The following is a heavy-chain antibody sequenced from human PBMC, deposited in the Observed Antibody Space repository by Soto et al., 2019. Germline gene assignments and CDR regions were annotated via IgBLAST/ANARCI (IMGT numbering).Heavy chain of an antibody. CDR3: ARDGSYYDVLTVPYLDV. J-gene: IGHJ4*02. V-gene: IGHV3-30*04. Sequence: QVQLVVSGGGVVQPGRSLRLSCAASGFTFSSDAMHWVRQAPGKGLEWVAVISDDGTNNDYADSVKGRFTISRDKCKSPVDLQMASVRPEDPDVYYCARDGSYYDVLTVPYLDVWGQGTLVSVSA. CDR2: ISDDGTNN. D-gene: IGHD3-9*01. CDR1: GFTFSSDA.